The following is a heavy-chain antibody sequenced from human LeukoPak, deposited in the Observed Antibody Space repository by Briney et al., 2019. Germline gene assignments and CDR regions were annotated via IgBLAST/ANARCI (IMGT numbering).Heavy chain of an antibody. D-gene: IGHD3-22*01. CDR1: GFTFSSYD. V-gene: IGHV3-13*01. J-gene: IGHJ5*02. Sequence: GGSLRLSCAASGFTFSSYDMHWVRQTTGKGLEWVSAIGTAGDTYYPGSVKGRFTISRDNAKNSLYLQMNSLRAEDTALYHCARDSHATYYYDSSGFDPWGQGTLVTVSS. CDR2: IGTAGDT. CDR3: ARDSHATYYYDSSGFDP.